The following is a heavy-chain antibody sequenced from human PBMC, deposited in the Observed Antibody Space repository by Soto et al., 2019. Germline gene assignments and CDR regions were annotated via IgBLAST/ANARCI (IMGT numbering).Heavy chain of an antibody. CDR3: ARERTGYSYGRTYYYYYMDV. CDR1: GGTFSSYT. D-gene: IGHD5-18*01. J-gene: IGHJ6*03. Sequence: ASVKVSCKASGGTFSSYTISWVRQAPGQGLEWMGRIIPILGIANYAQKFQGRVTITADKSTSTAYMELSSLRSEDTAVYYCARERTGYSYGRTYYYYYMDVWGKGTTVTVSS. V-gene: IGHV1-69*04. CDR2: IIPILGIA.